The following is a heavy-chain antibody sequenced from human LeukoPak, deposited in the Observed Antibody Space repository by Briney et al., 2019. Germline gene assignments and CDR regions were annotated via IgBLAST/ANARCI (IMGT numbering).Heavy chain of an antibody. CDR3: ARKNYYDSSGYHDY. D-gene: IGHD3-22*01. V-gene: IGHV4-31*03. Sequence: PSETLSPTCTVSGGSISSGGYYWSWIRQHPGKGLEWIGYIYYSGSTYYNPSLKSRVTISVDTSKNQFSLKLSSVTAADTAVYYCARKNYYDSSGYHDYWGQGTLVTVSS. J-gene: IGHJ4*02. CDR1: GGSISSGGYY. CDR2: IYYSGST.